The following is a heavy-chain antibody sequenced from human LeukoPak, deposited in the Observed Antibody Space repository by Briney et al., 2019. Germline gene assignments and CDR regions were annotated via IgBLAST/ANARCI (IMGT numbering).Heavy chain of an antibody. CDR3: AGDSSGYYYGLIDY. Sequence: SVKVSCKASGGTFSSYAISWLRQAPGQGLEWMGGIIPIFGTANYAQKFQGRVTITADESTSTAYMELSSLRSEDTAVYYCAGDSSGYYYGLIDYWGQGTLVTVSS. D-gene: IGHD3-22*01. CDR2: IIPIFGTA. V-gene: IGHV1-69*13. J-gene: IGHJ4*02. CDR1: GGTFSSYA.